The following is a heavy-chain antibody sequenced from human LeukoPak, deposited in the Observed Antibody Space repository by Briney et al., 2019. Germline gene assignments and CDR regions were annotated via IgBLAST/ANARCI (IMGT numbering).Heavy chain of an antibody. CDR3: ARDRATTAGYFDY. V-gene: IGHV3-33*01. CDR2: IWSDGTNK. Sequence: GGSLRLSCAASGFSFSTYGMHWVRQAPGKGLEWAAVIWSDGTNKYYADSVKGRFTISRDNSKNTLYLQMNSLRAEDTGVYYCARDRATTAGYFDYWGQGTLVTVSS. CDR1: GFSFSTYG. D-gene: IGHD5-12*01. J-gene: IGHJ4*02.